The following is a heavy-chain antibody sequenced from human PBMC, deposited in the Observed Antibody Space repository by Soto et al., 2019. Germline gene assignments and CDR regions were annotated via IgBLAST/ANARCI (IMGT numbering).Heavy chain of an antibody. CDR1: GFTFSSYG. V-gene: IGHV3-30*18. CDR2: ISYDGSNK. J-gene: IGHJ3*02. CDR3: AKINLWSGIDAAFDI. Sequence: SLRLSCAASGFTFSSYGMHWVRQAPGKGLEWVAVISYDGSNKYYADSVKGRFTISRDNSKNTLYLQMNSLRAEDTAVYYCAKINLWSGIDAAFDIWGQGTMVTV. D-gene: IGHD3-3*01.